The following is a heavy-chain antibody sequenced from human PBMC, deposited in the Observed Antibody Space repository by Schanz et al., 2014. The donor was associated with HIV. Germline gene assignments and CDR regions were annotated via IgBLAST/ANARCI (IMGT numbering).Heavy chain of an antibody. J-gene: IGHJ4*02. V-gene: IGHV4-34*01. CDR1: GGSFSGHY. Sequence: QVQVQQTGAGLLKPSETLTLTCVVYGGSFSGHYWSWIRQSPGKGLEWIGEIYQSGGTDYSPSFKSQIPMPLDPSKNQASLNRRFVTAADTAVYYCGRGTDDFPPDSWGQGTQVIVSS. CDR3: GRGTDDFPPDS. D-gene: IGHD3-3*01. CDR2: IYQSGGT.